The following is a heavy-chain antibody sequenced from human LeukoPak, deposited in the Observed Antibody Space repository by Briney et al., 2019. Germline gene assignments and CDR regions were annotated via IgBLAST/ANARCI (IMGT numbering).Heavy chain of an antibody. Sequence: GGSLRLSCAVSGFTVSSNYMNWVRQAPGKGLEWVSVIYSGGTTYYADSVKGRFTISRDNSKNTLYLQMNSLRAEDTAVYYCASQGELRYWGQGTLVTVSS. CDR2: IYSGGTT. J-gene: IGHJ4*02. D-gene: IGHD3-16*01. CDR3: ASQGELRY. V-gene: IGHV3-53*01. CDR1: GFTVSSNY.